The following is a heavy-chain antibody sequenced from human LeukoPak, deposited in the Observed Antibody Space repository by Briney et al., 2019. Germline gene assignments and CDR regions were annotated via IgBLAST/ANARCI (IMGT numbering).Heavy chain of an antibody. D-gene: IGHD6-19*01. Sequence: GGSLRLSCAASGFTFDKAWMTWVRQAPGKGLEWVANIKQDGSHKNYVDSVKGRFTISRDNAKNSLYLQMNSLRAEDTAVYYCARETPDSSGWDWGQGTLVTVSS. J-gene: IGHJ4*02. CDR2: IKQDGSHK. CDR3: ARETPDSSGWD. V-gene: IGHV3-7*01. CDR1: GFTFDKAW.